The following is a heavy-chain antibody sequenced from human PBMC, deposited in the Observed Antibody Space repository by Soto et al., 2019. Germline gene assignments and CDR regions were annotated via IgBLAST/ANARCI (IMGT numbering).Heavy chain of an antibody. J-gene: IGHJ4*02. Sequence: PGESLKIPCKGPGYNFAGYWIAWVRQMPGKGLELMGIIYPSDSDTRYRPSFQGQVTISADKSISSAYLQWSSLRASDTAMYYCARGGVSTRTFDYWGQGTPVTVSS. CDR2: IYPSDSDT. D-gene: IGHD3-3*01. V-gene: IGHV5-51*01. CDR1: GYNFAGYW. CDR3: ARGGVSTRTFDY.